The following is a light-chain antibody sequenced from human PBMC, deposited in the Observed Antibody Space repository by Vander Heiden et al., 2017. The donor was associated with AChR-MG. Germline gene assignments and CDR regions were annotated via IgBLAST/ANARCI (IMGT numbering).Light chain of an antibody. CDR3: QSYDSSLSGSV. V-gene: IGLV1-40*01. CDR2: GNS. CDR1: SSNIGAGYD. J-gene: IGLJ2*01. Sequence: QSVLTQPPSLSRAPGQRLTISCTGGSSNIGAGYDVHWYQQLPGTAPKLLIYGNSNRPSGVPDRFSGSKSGTSASLAITGLQAEDEADYYCQSYDSSLSGSVFGGGTKLTVL.